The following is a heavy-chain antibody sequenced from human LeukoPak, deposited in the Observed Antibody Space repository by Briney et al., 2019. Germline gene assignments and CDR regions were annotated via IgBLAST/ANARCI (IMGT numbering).Heavy chain of an antibody. Sequence: GGSLRLSCAASGFTFSNAWMNWVRQAPGKGLEWVGRIKRKTDAGTTDYATPVKGRFTISRDDSKNTLYLQMNSLKTEDTAVYYCTTGNWGPYWGQGTLVTVSS. J-gene: IGHJ4*02. CDR1: GFTFSNAW. D-gene: IGHD7-27*01. V-gene: IGHV3-15*07. CDR2: IKRKTDAGTT. CDR3: TTGNWGPY.